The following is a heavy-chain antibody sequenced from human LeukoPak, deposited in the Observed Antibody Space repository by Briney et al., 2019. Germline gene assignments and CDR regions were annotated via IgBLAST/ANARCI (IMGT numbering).Heavy chain of an antibody. Sequence: SQTLSLTCAISGDIFSSNSAAWNWIRQSPSRGLEWLGRTYYRSKWYNDYAVSVKSRITINPDTSKNQFSLQLNSVTPEDTAVYYCARGVGTGTTWDYYYGMDVWGQGTTVTVSS. D-gene: IGHD1-7*01. CDR3: ARGVGTGTTWDYYYGMDV. CDR1: GDIFSSNSAA. V-gene: IGHV6-1*01. J-gene: IGHJ6*02. CDR2: TYYRSKWYN.